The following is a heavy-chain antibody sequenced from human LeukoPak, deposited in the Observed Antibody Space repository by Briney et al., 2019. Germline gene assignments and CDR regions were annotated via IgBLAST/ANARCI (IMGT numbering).Heavy chain of an antibody. D-gene: IGHD3-22*01. CDR1: GGSISSYY. CDR3: ARSPGYYDSSGYPDY. V-gene: IGHV4-59*01. Sequence: KSSETLSLTCTVSGGSISSYYWSWIRQPPGKGLEWIGYIYYSGSTNYNPSLKSRVTISVDTSKNQFSLKLSSVTAADTAVYYCARSPGYYDSSGYPDYWGQGTLVTVSS. J-gene: IGHJ4*02. CDR2: IYYSGST.